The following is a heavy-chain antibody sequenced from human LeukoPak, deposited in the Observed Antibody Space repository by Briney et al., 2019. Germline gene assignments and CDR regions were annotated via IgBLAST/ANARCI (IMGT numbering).Heavy chain of an antibody. J-gene: IGHJ5*02. CDR3: VRDESTAGHHWFDP. V-gene: IGHV1-24*01. CDR2: LDPEDGAT. Sequence: APVKVSCKVSGDTLIELAIHWVRQAPGKGLEWMGGLDPEDGATMYAQKFEGRVSMTEDTTTDTAYMELRSLTSDDTAVYYCVRDESTAGHHWFDPWGQGTLVTVSS. CDR1: GDTLIELA. D-gene: IGHD4-11*01.